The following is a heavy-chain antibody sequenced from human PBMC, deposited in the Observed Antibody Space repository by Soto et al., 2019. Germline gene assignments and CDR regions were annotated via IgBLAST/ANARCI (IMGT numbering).Heavy chain of an antibody. D-gene: IGHD3-3*01. V-gene: IGHV3-23*01. J-gene: IGHJ6*02. CDR2: ISGSGGST. CDR3: AKGITIFGVVIQQPRFAGYYYGMDV. CDR1: GFTFSSYA. Sequence: EVQLLESGGGLVQPGGSLRLSCAASGFTFSSYAMSWVRQAPGKGLEWVSAISGSGGSTYYADSVKGRFTISRDNSKNTLYLQMNSLRAEDTAVYYCAKGITIFGVVIQQPRFAGYYYGMDVWGQGTTVTVSS.